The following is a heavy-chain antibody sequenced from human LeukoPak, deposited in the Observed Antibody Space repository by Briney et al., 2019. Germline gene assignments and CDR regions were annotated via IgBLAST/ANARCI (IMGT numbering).Heavy chain of an antibody. CDR2: INPNIGTT. CDR1: GYTFTSYA. CDR3: AGVGYSSSLPGLADYYYCYGMDV. V-gene: IGHV1-69*13. J-gene: IGHJ6*04. D-gene: IGHD6-19*01. Sequence: SVKVSCKASGYTFTSYAINWVRQAPGQGLEWMGGINPNIGTTNYAQKFQGRVTITADASTSTAYMELSSLRSEDTAVYYCAGVGYSSSLPGLADYYYCYGMDVWGKGTTVTVSS.